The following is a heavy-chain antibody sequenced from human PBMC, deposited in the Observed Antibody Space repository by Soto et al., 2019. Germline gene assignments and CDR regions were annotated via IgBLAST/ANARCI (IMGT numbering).Heavy chain of an antibody. D-gene: IGHD2-21*02. V-gene: IGHV3-30-3*01. CDR1: GFTFSPYT. Sequence: GGSLRLSCAASGFTFSPYTMHWVRQTPGKGLEWVAVISYDGSDKYYAGSVRGRFTISRDNSKNTLFLQMNSLRAEDTALYYCARGGGFCGADCYKGGIXYWGQRA. CDR2: ISYDGSDK. CDR3: ARGGGFCGADCYKGGIXY. J-gene: IGHJ4*02.